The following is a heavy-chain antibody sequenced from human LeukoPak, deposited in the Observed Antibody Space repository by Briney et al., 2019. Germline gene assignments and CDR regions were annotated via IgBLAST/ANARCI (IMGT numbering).Heavy chain of an antibody. CDR3: AKGGGPYHLPTDY. V-gene: IGHV3-23*01. J-gene: IGHJ4*02. CDR1: GFTFSSYA. D-gene: IGHD2-2*01. CDR2: ITSAGNT. Sequence: GGSLRLSCAASGFTFSSYAMNWVRQAPGKGLEWVSAITSAGNTYYADSVKGRFTISRDSSKNALYLQMNSLRSEDTAVYYCAKGGGPYHLPTDYWGQGTLVTVSS.